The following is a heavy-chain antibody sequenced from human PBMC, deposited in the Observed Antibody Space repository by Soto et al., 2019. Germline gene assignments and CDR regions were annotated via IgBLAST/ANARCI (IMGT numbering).Heavy chain of an antibody. CDR2: IYHSGTS. V-gene: IGHV4-30-2*01. Sequence: PSETLSHTCAVSGDSISSGGFSCSWFRQPPGKGLEWIGYIYHSGTSFYNPSLKSRVTISVDRSKNQFSLKLSSVTAADTAVYYCARAGDSSGPVALGYWGQGTLVT. CDR3: ARAGDSSGPVALGY. J-gene: IGHJ4*02. D-gene: IGHD6-19*01. CDR1: GDSISSGGFS.